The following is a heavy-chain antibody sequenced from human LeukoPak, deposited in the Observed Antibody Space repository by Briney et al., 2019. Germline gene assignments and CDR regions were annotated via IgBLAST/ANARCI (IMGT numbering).Heavy chain of an antibody. Sequence: ASVKVSCEASGYTFTSYDINWVRQATGQGLEWMGWMNPNSGNTGYAQKFQGRVTITRNTSISTAYMELSSLRSEDTAVYYCARGKRWYYDFWSGSSDAFDIWGQGTMVTVPS. CDR1: GYTFTSYD. CDR3: ARGKRWYYDFWSGSSDAFDI. V-gene: IGHV1-8*03. J-gene: IGHJ3*02. CDR2: MNPNSGNT. D-gene: IGHD3-3*01.